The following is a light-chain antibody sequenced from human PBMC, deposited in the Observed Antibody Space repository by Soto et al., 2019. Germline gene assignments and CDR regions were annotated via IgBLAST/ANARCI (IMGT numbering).Light chain of an antibody. Sequence: QSVLTQPPSVSAAQGQKVTISCSGSNSNIGNNFVSWYQQLPGTAPKLLIYENAKRPSGIPDRFSGSKSGTSATLGITGLQTGDEADYYCGTWDTSLSAYVFGTGTKLTVL. J-gene: IGLJ1*01. CDR1: NSNIGNNF. CDR2: ENA. V-gene: IGLV1-51*02. CDR3: GTWDTSLSAYV.